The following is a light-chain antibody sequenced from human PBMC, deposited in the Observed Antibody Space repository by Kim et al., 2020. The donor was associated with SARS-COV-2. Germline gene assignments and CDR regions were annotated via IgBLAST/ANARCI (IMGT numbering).Light chain of an antibody. CDR1: SLRSYY. V-gene: IGLV3-19*01. CDR2: GKN. CDR3: NSRASSGPVV. Sequence: SSELTQDPAVSVALGQTVRITCQGASLRSYYASWYQQKPGQAPVLVIYGKNNRPSGIPDRFSGSSSGNTASLTLTGAQAEDEADYYFNSRASSGPVVFVG. J-gene: IGLJ2*01.